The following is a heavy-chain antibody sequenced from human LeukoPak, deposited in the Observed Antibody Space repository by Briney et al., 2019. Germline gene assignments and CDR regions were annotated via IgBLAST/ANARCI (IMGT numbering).Heavy chain of an antibody. Sequence: SETLSLTCTVSGGSISSSSSYWAWIRQPPGKGLQWFVSIYYSDSTYYNPSLKSRVTISVDTSKNQFSLKLSSVTAADAAVYYCARQLGYCSSTSCYADKVDYWGQGTLVTVSS. CDR2: IYYSDST. V-gene: IGHV4-39*01. D-gene: IGHD2-2*01. J-gene: IGHJ4*02. CDR1: GGSISSSSSY. CDR3: ARQLGYCSSTSCYADKVDY.